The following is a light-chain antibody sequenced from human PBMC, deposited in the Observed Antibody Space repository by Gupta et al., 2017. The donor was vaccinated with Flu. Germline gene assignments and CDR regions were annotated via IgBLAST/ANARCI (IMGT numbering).Light chain of an antibody. CDR2: DVI. CDR1: SSDIGGYNY. CDR3: CSFAGGFYV. V-gene: IGLV2-11*01. J-gene: IGLJ1*01. Sequence: QSALTQPRSVSGSPGQSVTVSCTGTSSDIGGYNYVSWYQQHPGKAPKLMIYDVIKRPSGVPDRFSGSKSGNTASLTISGLQAEDEADYYCCSFAGGFYVFGTGTKVT.